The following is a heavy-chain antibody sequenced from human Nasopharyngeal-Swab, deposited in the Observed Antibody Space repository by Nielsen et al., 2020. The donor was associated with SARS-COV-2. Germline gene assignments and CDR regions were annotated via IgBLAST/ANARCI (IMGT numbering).Heavy chain of an antibody. CDR1: GFTFSSYS. J-gene: IGHJ1*01. V-gene: IGHV3-48*04. D-gene: IGHD6-13*01. CDR3: ARDGYSSSWTLFAEYFQP. Sequence: GGSLRLSCAASGFTFSSYSMNWVRQAPGKGLEWVSYISSSSSTIYYADSVKGRFTISRDNAKNSLYLQMNSLRAEDTAVYYCARDGYSSSWTLFAEYFQPWGQGTLVTVSS. CDR2: ISSSSSTI.